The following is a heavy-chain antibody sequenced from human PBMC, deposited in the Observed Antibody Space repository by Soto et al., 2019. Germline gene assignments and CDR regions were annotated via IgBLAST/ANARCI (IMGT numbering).Heavy chain of an antibody. CDR3: AATPYDFWSPGQFYFDH. CDR2: ISGSGGTT. Sequence: GGSLRLSCRVSGFTFSSHAMSWVRRAPGKGLECFSGISGSGGTTFYAESVKGRFTVSRDNSKNTLYLQMNRLRAEDTAVYYCAATPYDFWSPGQFYFDHWGQGTQVTVSS. V-gene: IGHV3-23*01. CDR1: GFTFSSHA. D-gene: IGHD3-3*01. J-gene: IGHJ4*02.